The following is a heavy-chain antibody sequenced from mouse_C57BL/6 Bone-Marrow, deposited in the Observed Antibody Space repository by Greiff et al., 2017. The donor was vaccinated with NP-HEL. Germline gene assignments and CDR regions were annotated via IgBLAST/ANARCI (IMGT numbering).Heavy chain of an antibody. Sequence: QVHVKQSGAELARPGASVKLSCKASGYTFTSYGISWVKQRTGQGLEWIGEIYPRSGNTYYNAKFKGKATLTADKSSSTAYMELRSLTSEDSAVYFCARRDYDYFDYWGQGTTLTVSS. CDR3: ARRDYDYFDY. CDR2: IYPRSGNT. D-gene: IGHD2-4*01. CDR1: GYTFTSYG. J-gene: IGHJ2*01. V-gene: IGHV1-81*01.